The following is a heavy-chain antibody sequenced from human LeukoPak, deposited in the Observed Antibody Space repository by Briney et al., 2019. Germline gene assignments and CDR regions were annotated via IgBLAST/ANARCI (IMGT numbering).Heavy chain of an antibody. CDR3: ARSGWVVPAANYYFDY. D-gene: IGHD2-2*01. J-gene: IGHJ4*02. V-gene: IGHV1-18*01. CDR1: GYTFTSYG. Sequence: EASVKVSCKASGYTFTSYGISWVRQAPGQGLEWMGWISAYNGNTNYAQKLQGRVTMTTDTSTSTAYMELRSLRSDDTAVYYCARSGWVVPAANYYFDYWGQGTLVTVFS. CDR2: ISAYNGNT.